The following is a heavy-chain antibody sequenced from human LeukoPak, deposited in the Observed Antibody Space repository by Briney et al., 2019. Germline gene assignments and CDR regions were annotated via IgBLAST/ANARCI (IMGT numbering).Heavy chain of an antibody. J-gene: IGHJ4*02. CDR2: INHSGST. V-gene: IGHV4-34*01. CDR3: ARLHFGYCSSTSCGY. Sequence: SETLSLTRAVYGGSFSGYYWSWIRQPPGKGLEWIGEINHSGSTNYNPSLKSRVTISVDTSKNQFSLKLSSVTAADTAVYYCARLHFGYCSSTSCGYWGQGTLVTVSS. CDR1: GGSFSGYY. D-gene: IGHD2-2*03.